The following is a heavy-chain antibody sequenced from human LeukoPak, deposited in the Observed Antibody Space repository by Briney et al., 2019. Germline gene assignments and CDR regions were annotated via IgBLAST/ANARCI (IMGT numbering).Heavy chain of an antibody. CDR2: ISGSGGST. J-gene: IGHJ4*02. Sequence: GGSLRLSCAASGFTFSSYAMSWVRQAPGKGLEWVSAISGSGGSTYYADSVKGRFTISRDNSKNTPYLQMNSLRAEDTAVYYCAKFTGWFGEPHLTYFDYWGQGTLVTVSS. D-gene: IGHD3-10*01. V-gene: IGHV3-23*01. CDR1: GFTFSSYA. CDR3: AKFTGWFGEPHLTYFDY.